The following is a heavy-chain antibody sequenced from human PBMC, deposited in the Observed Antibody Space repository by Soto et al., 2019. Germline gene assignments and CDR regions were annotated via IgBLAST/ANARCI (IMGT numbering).Heavy chain of an antibody. V-gene: IGHV1-69*12. Sequence: QVQLVQSGAEVVKPGSSVKVSCKASGDTFDTFAISWVRQAPGQGLEWMGGIIPIFRTPYYGQKFQGRVTITADESTSTAYMELSSLRSEDTAVYYCARDKDREQLGGNYYSTLDVWGQGTTVTVSS. CDR2: IIPIFRTP. D-gene: IGHD1-1*01. J-gene: IGHJ6*02. CDR1: GDTFDTFA. CDR3: ARDKDREQLGGNYYSTLDV.